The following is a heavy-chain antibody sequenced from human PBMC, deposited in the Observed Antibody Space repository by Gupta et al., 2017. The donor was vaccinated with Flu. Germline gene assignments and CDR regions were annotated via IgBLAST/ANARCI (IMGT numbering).Heavy chain of an antibody. V-gene: IGHV3-72*01. CDR2: SRNKLRRYTT. D-gene: IGHD4-17*01. CDR1: GFSFSDYF. J-gene: IGHJ6*02. Sequence: EVQLVESGGGLVQPGGSLRLSCAASGFSFSDYFMDWVRQAPGKGLEWIGRSRNKLRRYTTEYVASVEGRFTISRDDSKNSVFLQMNSLTTEDTAVYFCARALFDGVPAIETFHGMDVWGQGTTVTVS. CDR3: ARALFDGVPAIETFHGMDV.